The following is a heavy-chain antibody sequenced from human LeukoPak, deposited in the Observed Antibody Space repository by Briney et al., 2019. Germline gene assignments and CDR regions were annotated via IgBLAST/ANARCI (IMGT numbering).Heavy chain of an antibody. CDR2: IFTSGIT. Sequence: SETLSLTCTVSGGPFSGYYWSWIRQPAGKTLEWIGRIFTSGITTYNPSLRSRVTMSVDTSKSQFSLNLGPVTAADTAVYYCAREYYYDFWSGHVNWFDPWVQGTLATVPS. V-gene: IGHV4-4*07. J-gene: IGHJ5*02. D-gene: IGHD3-3*01. CDR3: AREYYYDFWSGHVNWFDP. CDR1: GGPFSGYY.